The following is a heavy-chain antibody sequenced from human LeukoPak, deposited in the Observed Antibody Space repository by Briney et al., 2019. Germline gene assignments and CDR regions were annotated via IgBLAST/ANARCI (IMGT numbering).Heavy chain of an antibody. V-gene: IGHV3-23*01. Sequence: GGSLRLSCAASGFTFSSYAMSWVRQAPGKGPEWVSTISIDGGRTYYADSVKGRFTISRDTSKNTLYLQMNSLRAEDTTVYYCARKGIGSSRYQNMDVWGKGTTVTVSS. CDR2: ISIDGGRT. J-gene: IGHJ6*03. CDR1: GFTFSSYA. CDR3: ARKGIGSSRYQNMDV. D-gene: IGHD6-25*01.